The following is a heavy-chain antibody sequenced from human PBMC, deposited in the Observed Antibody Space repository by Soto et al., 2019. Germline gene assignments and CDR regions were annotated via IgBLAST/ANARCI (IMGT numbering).Heavy chain of an antibody. D-gene: IGHD2-2*01. CDR3: ARHGSGIVVVPAAMSV. Sequence: SEILSLTCTVSGGSISSGDYYWSWIRQPPGKGLEWIGYIYYSGSTYYNPSLKSRVTISVDTSRNQFSLKLSSVTAADTAVYYCARHGSGIVVVPAAMSVWGQGTTVTVSS. CDR2: IYYSGST. CDR1: GGSISSGDYY. J-gene: IGHJ6*02. V-gene: IGHV4-39*01.